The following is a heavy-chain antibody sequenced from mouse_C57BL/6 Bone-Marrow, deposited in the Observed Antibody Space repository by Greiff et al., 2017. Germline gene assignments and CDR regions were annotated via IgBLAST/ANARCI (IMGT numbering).Heavy chain of an antibody. V-gene: IGHV1-63*01. CDR1: GYTFTNYW. Sequence: QVQLQQSGAELVRPGTSVKMSCKASGYTFTNYWIGWAQQRPGHGLEWIGDIYPGGGYPNYNEKFNGKAPLTADKSSSTAYIQFSSLPSEDSAIYYCARSSSYSYWYFDVWGTGTTVTVSS. J-gene: IGHJ1*03. CDR3: ARSSSYSYWYFDV. D-gene: IGHD1-1*01. CDR2: IYPGGGYP.